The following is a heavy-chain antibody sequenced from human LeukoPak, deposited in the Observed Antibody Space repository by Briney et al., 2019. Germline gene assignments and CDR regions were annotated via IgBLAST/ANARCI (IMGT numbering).Heavy chain of an antibody. V-gene: IGHV1-69*04. Sequence: SVKVSCKPSGGTLSSYAISWVRQAPGQGLEWRGRIIPILGIANYAQKFQGRVTITADKSTSTAYIELSSLRSEDTAVYYCARLVQAAGTIWGQGTLVTVSS. CDR2: IIPILGIA. D-gene: IGHD6-13*01. CDR3: ARLVQAAGTI. CDR1: GGTLSSYA. J-gene: IGHJ4*02.